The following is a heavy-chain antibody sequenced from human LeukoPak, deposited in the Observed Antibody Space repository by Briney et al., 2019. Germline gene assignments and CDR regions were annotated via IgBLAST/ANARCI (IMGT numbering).Heavy chain of an antibody. D-gene: IGHD2-2*01. CDR1: GYSLTSYW. J-gene: IGHJ6*03. CDR2: IYPGDSDT. V-gene: IGHV5-51*01. Sequence: GESLKISCKGSGYSLTSYWIGWVRQMPGKGLEWMGIIYPGDSDTRYSPSFQGQVTISADKPISTAYLQWSSLKASDTAMYYCARHRAVCSSTSCHLRNYYYYMDVWGKGTTVTVSS. CDR3: ARHRAVCSSTSCHLRNYYYYMDV.